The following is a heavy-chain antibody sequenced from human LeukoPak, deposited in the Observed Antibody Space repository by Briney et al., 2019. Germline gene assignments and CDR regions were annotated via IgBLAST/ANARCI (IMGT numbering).Heavy chain of an antibody. CDR3: ARDSYYYDSSGPGDAFDI. V-gene: IGHV4-4*07. J-gene: IGHJ3*02. D-gene: IGHD3-22*01. CDR1: GGSISSYY. Sequence: SETLSLTCTVSGGSISSYYWSWIRQPAGKGLEWIGRIYTSGSTNYNPSLKSRVTMSVHTSKNQFSLKLSSVTAADTAVYYCARDSYYYDSSGPGDAFDIWGQGTMVTVSS. CDR2: IYTSGST.